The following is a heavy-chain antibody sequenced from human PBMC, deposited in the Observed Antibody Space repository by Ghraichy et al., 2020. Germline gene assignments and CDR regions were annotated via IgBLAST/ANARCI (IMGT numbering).Heavy chain of an antibody. CDR2: INSDGSST. J-gene: IGHJ6*02. CDR3: ARDTSGYCSGGSCYSPYYGMDV. V-gene: IGHV3-74*01. CDR1: GFTFSSYW. Sequence: GGSLRLSCAASGFTFSSYWMHWVRQAPGKGLVWVSRINSDGSSTSYADSVKGRFTISRDNAKNTLYLQMNSLRAEDTAVYYCARDTSGYCSGGSCYSPYYGMDVWGQGTTVTVSS. D-gene: IGHD2-15*01.